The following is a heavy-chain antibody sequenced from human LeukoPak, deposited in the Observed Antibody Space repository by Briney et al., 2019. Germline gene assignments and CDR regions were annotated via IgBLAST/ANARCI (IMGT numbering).Heavy chain of an antibody. CDR1: GFSFNNYA. CDR3: AKYAPPTTALTRFFDD. V-gene: IGHV3-23*01. J-gene: IGHJ4*02. D-gene: IGHD4-17*01. Sequence: GGSLRLSCAASGFSFNNYAMVWVRQTPGKGLEWVSVISAGNDIVYADSVKGRFSISRDSSKNTLYLQVNSLRVEDTAVYYCAKYAPPTTALTRFFDDWGQGTLVTVSS. CDR2: ISAGNDI.